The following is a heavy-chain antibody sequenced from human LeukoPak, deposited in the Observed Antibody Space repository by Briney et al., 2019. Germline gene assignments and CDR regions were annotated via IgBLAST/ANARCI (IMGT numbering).Heavy chain of an antibody. CDR2: INVYNGNT. J-gene: IGHJ4*02. V-gene: IGHV1-18*01. Sequence: ASVKVSCKASGYTFTSYGISWVRQAPGQGLEWMGWINVYNGNTNYAQKFQGRVTMTTDTSTSTAYMELRSLRSDDTAVYYCARDRRDFWSGGHDYWGQGTLVTVSS. CDR3: ARDRRDFWSGGHDY. D-gene: IGHD3-3*01. CDR1: GYTFTSYG.